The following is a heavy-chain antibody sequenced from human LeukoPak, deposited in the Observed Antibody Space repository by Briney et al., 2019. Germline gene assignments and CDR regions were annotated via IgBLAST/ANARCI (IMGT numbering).Heavy chain of an antibody. CDR2: IKQDGSEK. V-gene: IGHV3-7*01. J-gene: IGHJ4*02. D-gene: IGHD4-17*01. Sequence: QPGGSLRLSCATSGFTFSSNWMSWVRQAPGKGLEWVANIKQDGSEKYYVDSVKGRFTISRDSSKNTLDLQMNSLRAEDTAVYYCVYGDYVRTVNYFDYWGQGTLVTVSS. CDR3: VYGDYVRTVNYFDY. CDR1: GFTFSSNW.